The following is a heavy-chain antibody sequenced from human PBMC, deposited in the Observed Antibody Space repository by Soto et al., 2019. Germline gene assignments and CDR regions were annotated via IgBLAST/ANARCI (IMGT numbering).Heavy chain of an antibody. CDR1: GYTFTSYD. CDR2: MNPNSGNT. Sequence: QVQLVQSGAEVKKPGASVKVSCKASGYTFTSYDINWVRQATGQGLEWMGWMNPNSGNTGYAQKFHGRVTMTRNPSISTAYMELSSLRSEDPAVYYCARERTGTTSMDVWGQGTTVTVSS. V-gene: IGHV1-8*01. J-gene: IGHJ6*02. CDR3: ARERTGTTSMDV. D-gene: IGHD1-1*01.